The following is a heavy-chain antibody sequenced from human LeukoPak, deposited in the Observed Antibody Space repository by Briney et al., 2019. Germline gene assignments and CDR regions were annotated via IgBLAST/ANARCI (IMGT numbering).Heavy chain of an antibody. V-gene: IGHV3-7*01. CDR1: GFTFSNYY. CDR2: IKQDGSEK. CDR3: ARFPYDFWSGYSRGRHENVDY. Sequence: PGGSLRLSCAASGFTFSNYYMSWIRQAPGKGLEWVANIKQDGSEKYYVDSVKGRFTISRDNAKNSLYLQMNSLRAEDTAVYYCARFPYDFWSGYSRGRHENVDYWGQGTLVTVSS. J-gene: IGHJ4*02. D-gene: IGHD3-3*01.